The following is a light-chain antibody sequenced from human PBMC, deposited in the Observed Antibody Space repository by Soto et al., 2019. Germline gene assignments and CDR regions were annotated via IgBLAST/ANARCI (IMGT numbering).Light chain of an antibody. CDR3: ISYTRSSTWG. J-gene: IGLJ3*02. CDR2: EVS. Sequence: QSALTQPASVSGSPGQSITISCTGTSSDVGAYNYVSWYQQHPGTAPTLMIYEVSNRPSRVSDRFAGSRSGNTASLTISGRQADDESGYYCISYTRSSTWGLGGGTKLTVL. V-gene: IGLV2-14*01. CDR1: SSDVGAYNY.